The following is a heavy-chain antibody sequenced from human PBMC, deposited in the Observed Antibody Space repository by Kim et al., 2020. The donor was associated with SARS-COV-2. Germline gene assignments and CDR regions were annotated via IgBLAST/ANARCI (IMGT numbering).Heavy chain of an antibody. CDR2: ISYDGSNK. Sequence: GGSLRLSCAASGFTFSSYGMHWVRQAPGKGLEWVAVISYDGSNKYYADSVKGRFTISRDNSKNTLYLQMNSLRAEDTAVYYCAKFQLPLRYYNYGMDVWGQGTTVTVSS. CDR3: AKFQLPLRYYNYGMDV. CDR1: GFTFSSYG. D-gene: IGHD2-2*01. V-gene: IGHV3-30*18. J-gene: IGHJ6*02.